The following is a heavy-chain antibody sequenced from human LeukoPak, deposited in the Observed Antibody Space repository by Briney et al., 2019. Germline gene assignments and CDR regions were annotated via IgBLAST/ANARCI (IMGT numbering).Heavy chain of an antibody. V-gene: IGHV1-18*01. Sequence: ASLKVSCKTSGYTFTTYGISWLRQAPGQGLEWMGWISAHKGDTEYAQKFRGRVTMTRDTSTSTAYMELQSLTSDDTAVYYCARADIIVVAGATPVGSGFEYWGQGALITVS. CDR1: GYTFTTYG. CDR2: ISAHKGDT. CDR3: ARADIIVVAGATPVGSGFEY. D-gene: IGHD2-15*01. J-gene: IGHJ4*02.